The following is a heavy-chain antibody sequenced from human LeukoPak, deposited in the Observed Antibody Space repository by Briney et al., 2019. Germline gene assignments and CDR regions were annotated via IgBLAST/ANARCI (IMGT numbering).Heavy chain of an antibody. D-gene: IGHD6-19*01. V-gene: IGHV3-23*01. CDR2: ISGSGGST. CDR1: GFTFSTYA. J-gene: IGHJ4*02. Sequence: GGSLRLSCAASGFTFSTYAMSWVRQAPGKGLEWVSAISGSGGSTYYAASVRGRFTISRDYSRNTLYLRMNSLRAEDTAIYYCAKEEGSEAVADYWGQGTLVTVSS. CDR3: AKEEGSEAVADY.